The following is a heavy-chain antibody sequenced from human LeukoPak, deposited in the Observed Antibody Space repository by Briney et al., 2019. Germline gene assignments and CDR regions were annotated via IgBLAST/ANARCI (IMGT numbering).Heavy chain of an antibody. D-gene: IGHD6-19*01. CDR2: ISSSSSHI. CDR3: ARLPIAVAGHDAFDI. CDR1: GFTFSSYS. V-gene: IGHV3-21*01. J-gene: IGHJ3*02. Sequence: PGGSLRLSCAASGFTFSSYSMNWVRQAPGKGLEWVSSISSSSSHIYYADSVKGRFTISRDNAKNSLYLQMNSLRAEDTAVYYCARLPIAVAGHDAFDIWGQGTMVTVSS.